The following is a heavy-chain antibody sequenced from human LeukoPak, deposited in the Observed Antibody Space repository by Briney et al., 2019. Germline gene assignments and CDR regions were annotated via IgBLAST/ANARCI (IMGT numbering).Heavy chain of an antibody. CDR2: ISSNGGST. CDR1: GFTFSSYA. J-gene: IGHJ4*02. CDR3: VKGIVVVTARAFDY. V-gene: IGHV3-64D*06. D-gene: IGHD2-21*02. Sequence: PGGSLRLSCSASGFTFSSYAMHLVRQAPGKGLEYVSAISSNGGSTYYADSVKGRFTISRDNSKNTLYLQMSSLRPEDTAVYYCVKGIVVVTARAFDYWGQGTLVTVSS.